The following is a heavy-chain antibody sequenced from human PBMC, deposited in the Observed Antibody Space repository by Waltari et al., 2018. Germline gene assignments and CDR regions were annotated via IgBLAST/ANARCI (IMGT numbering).Heavy chain of an antibody. Sequence: EVQLVESGGGLVQPGGSLRLSCSASGFTVSSNYMSWVRQAPGKGLEWVSVIYSGGSTYYADSVKGRFTISRHNSKNTLYLQMNSLRAEDTAVYYCARDTAWLYFQHWGQGTLVTVSS. CDR2: IYSGGST. D-gene: IGHD6-19*01. CDR1: GFTVSSNY. V-gene: IGHV3-53*04. CDR3: ARDTAWLYFQH. J-gene: IGHJ1*01.